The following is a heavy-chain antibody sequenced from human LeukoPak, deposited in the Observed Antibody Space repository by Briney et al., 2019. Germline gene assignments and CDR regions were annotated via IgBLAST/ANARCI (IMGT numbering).Heavy chain of an antibody. D-gene: IGHD2/OR15-2a*01. V-gene: IGHV4-34*01. CDR1: GGSFSGYY. J-gene: IGHJ4*02. CDR3: ARRNFWRRGMGHDY. CDR2: INHSGST. Sequence: SETLSLTCAVYGGSFSGYYWSWIRQPPGKGLEWIGEINHSGSTNYNPSLKSRVTISVDTSKNQFPLKLSSVTAADTAVYYCARRNFWRRGMGHDYWGQGTLVTVSS.